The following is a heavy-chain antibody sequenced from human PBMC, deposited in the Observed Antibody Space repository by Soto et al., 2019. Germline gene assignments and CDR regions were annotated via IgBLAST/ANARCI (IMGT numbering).Heavy chain of an antibody. CDR2: ISWNSGSI. CDR3: AKDYYGSGSYRYMDV. J-gene: IGHJ6*03. CDR1: GFTFDDYA. D-gene: IGHD3-10*01. V-gene: IGHV3-9*01. Sequence: EVQLVESGGGLVQPGRSLRLSCAASGFTFDDYAMHWVRHAPGKGLEWVSGISWNSGSIGYADSVKGRFTISRDNAKNSLYLQMNSLRAEDTALYYCAKDYYGSGSYRYMDVWGKGTTVTVSS.